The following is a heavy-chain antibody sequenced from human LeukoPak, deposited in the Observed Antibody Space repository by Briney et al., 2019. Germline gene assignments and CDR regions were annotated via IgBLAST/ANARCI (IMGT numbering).Heavy chain of an antibody. Sequence: GRSLRLSCAASGFTFDDYAMHWVRQAPGKGLEWVSGISWNSGSIGYADSVKGRFTISRDNAKNSLYLQMNSLRAEDTALYYXAXXXXYRPGAFDIWGQGTMVTVSS. CDR3: AXXXXYRPGAFDI. D-gene: IGHD4-11*01. J-gene: IGHJ3*02. CDR1: GFTFDDYA. CDR2: ISWNSGSI. V-gene: IGHV3-9*01.